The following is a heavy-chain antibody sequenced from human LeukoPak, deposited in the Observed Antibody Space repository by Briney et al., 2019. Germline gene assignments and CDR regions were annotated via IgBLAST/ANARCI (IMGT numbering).Heavy chain of an antibody. D-gene: IGHD4-17*01. V-gene: IGHV4-4*07. Sequence: KSSETLSLTCTVSGGSISSYYWSWIRQPAGKGLEWIGRIYTSGSTNYNPSLKSRVTMSVDTSKNQFSLKLSSVTAADTAVYYCARDRIWTMVTTSWYFDLWGRSTLVTVSS. J-gene: IGHJ2*01. CDR1: GGSISSYY. CDR3: ARDRIWTMVTTSWYFDL. CDR2: IYTSGST.